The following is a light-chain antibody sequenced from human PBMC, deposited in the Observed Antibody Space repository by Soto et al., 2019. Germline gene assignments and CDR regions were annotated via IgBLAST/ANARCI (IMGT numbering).Light chain of an antibody. CDR3: LQTTSFPWT. CDR1: HIISST. CDR2: ASS. J-gene: IGKJ1*01. Sequence: DIQMTQSPSSLSASIGDRVTFTCRASHIISSTLNTYQQKLGKGRKLLIYASSTLQSGVPSRFSGSGSGTDFALTISRLQPEDCATYWCLQTTSFPWTFGQGTKVDIK. V-gene: IGKV1-39*01.